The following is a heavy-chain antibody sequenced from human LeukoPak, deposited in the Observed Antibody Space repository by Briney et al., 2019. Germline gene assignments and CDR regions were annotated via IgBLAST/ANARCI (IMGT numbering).Heavy chain of an antibody. V-gene: IGHV3-74*01. Sequence: PGGSLRLSCAASGFTFSSYWMHWVRQAPGKGLVWVSRIISDASSTTYADSVKGRFTISRDNAKNTLYLQMNSLRAEDTAVYYCAREDVNIEAAAWRPFDIWGQGKILTVSS. CDR1: GFTFSSYW. CDR3: AREDVNIEAAAWRPFDI. CDR2: IISDASST. J-gene: IGHJ3*02. D-gene: IGHD6-25*01.